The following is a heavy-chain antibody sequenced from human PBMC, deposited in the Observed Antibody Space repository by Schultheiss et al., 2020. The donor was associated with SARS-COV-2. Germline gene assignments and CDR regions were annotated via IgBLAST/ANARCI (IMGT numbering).Heavy chain of an antibody. D-gene: IGHD3-22*01. Sequence: ASVKVSCKTSGGTFSSHVVSWVRQAPGQGLEWMGRINPNSGGTNYAQKFQGRVTMTRDTSISTAYMELSRLRSDDTAVYYCARNGAARDSSGHYYGYWGQGTLVTVSS. CDR1: GGTFSSHV. V-gene: IGHV1-2*06. J-gene: IGHJ4*02. CDR2: INPNSGGT. CDR3: ARNGAARDSSGHYYGY.